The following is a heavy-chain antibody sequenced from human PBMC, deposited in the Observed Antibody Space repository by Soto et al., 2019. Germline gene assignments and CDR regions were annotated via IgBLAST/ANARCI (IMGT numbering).Heavy chain of an antibody. J-gene: IGHJ4*02. CDR2: INQDGSEK. CDR3: ARDVNHGVFDY. Sequence: LRLSCVASEFTFRNYWISWVRQAPGKGLEWVANINQDGSEKYHADSVTGRFAISRDNAKKSLYLQMNSLRAEDTAVYYCARDVNHGVFDYWGQGILVTVS. CDR1: EFTFRNYW. V-gene: IGHV3-7*03.